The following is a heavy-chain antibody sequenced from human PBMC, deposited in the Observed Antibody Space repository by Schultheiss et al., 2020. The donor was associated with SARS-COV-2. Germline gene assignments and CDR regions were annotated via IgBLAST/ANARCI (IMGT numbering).Heavy chain of an antibody. D-gene: IGHD2-15*01. CDR2: ISYDGSNK. CDR1: GFTFSTYG. J-gene: IGHJ5*02. V-gene: IGHV3-33*01. CDR3: VRDRSWWTPYNCFDL. Sequence: GGSLRLSCAASGFTFSTYGMYWVRQAPGKGLEWVAVISYDGSNKYYADSVRGRFTISRDNANNSLYLQMHSLRAEDTAVYYCVRDRSWWTPYNCFDLWGRGTLVTVSS.